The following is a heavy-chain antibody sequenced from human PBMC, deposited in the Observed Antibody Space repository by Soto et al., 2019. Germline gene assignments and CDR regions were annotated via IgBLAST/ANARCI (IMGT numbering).Heavy chain of an antibody. D-gene: IGHD6-19*01. V-gene: IGHV1-3*01. CDR1: GYTFTSYA. J-gene: IGHJ4*02. Sequence: QVQLVQSGAEVKKPGASVKVSCKASGYTFTSYAMHWVRQAPGQRLEWMGWINAGNGNTKYSQKFQGRVTITRDTYASTAYMELSSLRSEDTAVYYCARDWGYSSGWGYWGQGTLVTVSS. CDR2: INAGNGNT. CDR3: ARDWGYSSGWGY.